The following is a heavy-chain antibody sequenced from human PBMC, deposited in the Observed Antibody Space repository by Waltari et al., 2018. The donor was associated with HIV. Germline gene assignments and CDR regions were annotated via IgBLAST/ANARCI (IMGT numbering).Heavy chain of an antibody. V-gene: IGHV3-30*03. CDR2: SSYDAVKQ. Sequence: QVQLVESGGGEVHPGESLRLSCNASGFALSGFGMHWVRQAPGKGVEWLAVSSYDAVKQFYADAVKGRFTISRDNSRNLVFLHMTSLTPEDTAMYYCARSPTPTKMPYWGQGTRVTVST. D-gene: IGHD2-2*01. CDR3: ARSPTPTKMPY. CDR1: GFALSGFG. J-gene: IGHJ4*02.